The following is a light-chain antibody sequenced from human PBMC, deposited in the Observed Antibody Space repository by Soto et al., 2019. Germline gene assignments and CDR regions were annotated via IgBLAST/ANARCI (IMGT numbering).Light chain of an antibody. CDR2: LNSDGSH. CDR3: QTWGTGIQGV. J-gene: IGLJ1*01. CDR1: SGHSSYA. V-gene: IGLV4-69*01. Sequence: QLVLTQSPSASASLGASVKLTCTLSSGHSSYAIAWHQQQPEKVPRYLMKLNSDGSHSKGDGIPDRFSGSSSGAERYLTISSLQSEDEADYYFQTWGTGIQGVFGTGPKVTVL.